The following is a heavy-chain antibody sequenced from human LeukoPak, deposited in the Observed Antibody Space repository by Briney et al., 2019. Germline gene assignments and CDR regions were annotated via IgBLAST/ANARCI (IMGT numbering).Heavy chain of an antibody. CDR2: IIPIFGTA. CDR1: GGTFSSYA. CDR3: ARGPNDYFDY. Sequence: GASVKVSCKASGGTFSSYAISWVRQAPGQGLEWMGGIIPIFGTANYAQKFQGRVTITADESTSTAYMDLRSLRSDDTAVYYCARGPNDYFDYWGQGTLVTVSS. V-gene: IGHV1-69*13. J-gene: IGHJ4*02.